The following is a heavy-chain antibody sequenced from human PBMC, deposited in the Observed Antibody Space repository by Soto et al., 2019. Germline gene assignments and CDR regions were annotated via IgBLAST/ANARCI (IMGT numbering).Heavy chain of an antibody. Sequence: ASETLSPPCTVSCGSLSSSCYYWGWIRQPPGKGVAWIGSIYYSGSTYYNPSLKSRVTISVDTSKNQFSLKLSSVTAADTAVYYCASVPIAAAGKGDWGQRTLVTVSS. V-gene: IGHV4-39*01. CDR3: ASVPIAAAGKGD. D-gene: IGHD6-13*01. CDR1: CGSLSSSCYY. J-gene: IGHJ4*02. CDR2: IYYSGST.